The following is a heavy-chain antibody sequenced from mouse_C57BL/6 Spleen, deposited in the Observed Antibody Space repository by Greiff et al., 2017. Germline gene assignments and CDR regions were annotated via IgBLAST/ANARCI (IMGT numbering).Heavy chain of an antibody. Sequence: VQLPHSGPELVKPGASVKIPCKPSGYTFPASNMDWVKQSHGKSLEWIGYLNPNNGGTISNQKFKGKDTLTVDKSSITAYMELRSLTSKDTSFDDWARSDYVDYYAMDYWGQGTAVTVSS. V-gene: IGHV1-18*01. J-gene: IGHJ4*01. D-gene: IGHD2-4*01. CDR1: GYTFPASN. CDR2: LNPNNGGT. CDR3: ARSDYVDYYAMDY.